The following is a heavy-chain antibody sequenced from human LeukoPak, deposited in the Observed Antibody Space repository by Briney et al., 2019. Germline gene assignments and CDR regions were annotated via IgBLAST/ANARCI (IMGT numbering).Heavy chain of an antibody. D-gene: IGHD2-2*01. Sequence: SETLSLTCAVSGGAFSNYFWTWIRQPPGKGLEWIAEINDSGSTNSNSSLRSRVAISLDTSKNQFSLRLTSVTAADTAVYYCARGQYCRTTTCYSARRYFDFWGQGTLVTVSS. CDR3: ARGQYCRTTTCYSARRYFDF. V-gene: IGHV4-34*01. J-gene: IGHJ4*02. CDR2: INDSGST. CDR1: GGAFSNYF.